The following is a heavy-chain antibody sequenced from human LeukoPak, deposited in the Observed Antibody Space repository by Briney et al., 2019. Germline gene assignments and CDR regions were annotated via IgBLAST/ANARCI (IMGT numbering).Heavy chain of an antibody. V-gene: IGHV4-39*01. CDR2: IYYSGST. Sequence: SETLSLTCTVSGGSISSSSYYWGWIRQPPGKGLEWIGSIYYSGSTYYNPSLKSRVTISVDTSKNQFSLKLSSATAADTAVYYCARGDYDILTGQFDYWGQGTLVTVSS. J-gene: IGHJ4*02. CDR3: ARGDYDILTGQFDY. D-gene: IGHD3-9*01. CDR1: GGSISSSSYY.